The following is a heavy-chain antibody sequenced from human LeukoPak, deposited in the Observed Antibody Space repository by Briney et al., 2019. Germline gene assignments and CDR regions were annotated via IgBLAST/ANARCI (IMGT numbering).Heavy chain of an antibody. J-gene: IGHJ5*02. CDR1: GGTFRSYA. CDR2: IIPIFGTA. Sequence: SVKVSCKASGGTFRSYAISWVRQAPGQGLEWMGGIIPIFGTANYAQKFQGWVTMTRDTSISTAYMELSRLRSDDTAVYYCARIAAAGSNWFDPWGQGTLVTVSS. V-gene: IGHV1-69*05. CDR3: ARIAAAGSNWFDP. D-gene: IGHD6-13*01.